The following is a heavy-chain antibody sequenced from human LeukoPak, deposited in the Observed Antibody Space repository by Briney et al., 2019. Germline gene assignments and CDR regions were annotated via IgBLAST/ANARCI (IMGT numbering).Heavy chain of an antibody. CDR3: ARDRQQQLVDAFDI. D-gene: IGHD6-13*01. V-gene: IGHV1-2*02. CDR1: GYTFTGYY. Sequence: GASVKVSCKASGYTFTGYYMHWVRQAPGQGLEWMGWINPNSGGTNYAQKFQGRVTMTRDTSISTAYMELSRLRSDDTAVYYCARDRQQQLVDAFDIWGQGQWSPSLQ. J-gene: IGHJ3*02. CDR2: INPNSGGT.